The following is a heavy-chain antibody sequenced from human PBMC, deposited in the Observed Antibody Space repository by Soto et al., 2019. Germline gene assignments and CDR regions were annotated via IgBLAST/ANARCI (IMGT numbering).Heavy chain of an antibody. CDR2: IYYSGST. D-gene: IGHD4-4*01. Sequence: QVQLQESGPGLVKPSQTLSLTCTVSGGSISSGGYYWSWIRQHPGKGLEWIGYIYYSGSTYYNPAITTAVTISVDTSKNQCSLKLSSVTAADTAVYYCAREPEDYDCNYVACYIDLCGRDTQVTVSS. J-gene: IGHJ2*01. V-gene: IGHV4-31*01. CDR1: GGSISSGGYY. CDR3: AREPEDYDCNYVACYIDL.